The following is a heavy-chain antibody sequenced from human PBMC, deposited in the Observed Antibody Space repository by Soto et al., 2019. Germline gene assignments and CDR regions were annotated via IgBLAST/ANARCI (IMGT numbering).Heavy chain of an antibody. V-gene: IGHV4-31*03. D-gene: IGHD6-13*01. Sequence: TLSLTCTVSGGSISSGGYYWSWIRQHPGKGLEWIGYIYYSGSTYYNPSLKSRVTISVDTSKNQFSLKLSSVTAADTAVYYCARDKGTEQQLYGGGWFDPWGQGTLVTV. CDR2: IYYSGST. CDR3: ARDKGTEQQLYGGGWFDP. CDR1: GGSISSGGYY. J-gene: IGHJ5*02.